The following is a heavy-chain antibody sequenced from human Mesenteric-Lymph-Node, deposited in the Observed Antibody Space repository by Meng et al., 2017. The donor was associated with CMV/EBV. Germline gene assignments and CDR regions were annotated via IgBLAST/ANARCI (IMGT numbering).Heavy chain of an antibody. CDR2: IYHSGST. D-gene: IGHD6-6*01. CDR1: GGSISSSNW. CDR3: AGKAARPYYFDY. J-gene: IGHJ4*02. V-gene: IGHV4-4*02. Sequence: AVAGGSISSSNWGSWVRQPPGKGLEWIGEIYHSGSTNYNPSLKSRVTISVDKSKNQFSLKLSSVTAADTAVYYCAGKAARPYYFDYWGQGTLVTVSS.